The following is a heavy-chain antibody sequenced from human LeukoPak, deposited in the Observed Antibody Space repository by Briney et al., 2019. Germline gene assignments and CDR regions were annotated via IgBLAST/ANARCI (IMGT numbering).Heavy chain of an antibody. D-gene: IGHD2-15*01. CDR1: GFTFNSYV. CDR3: ARRIVAAPPGGHIDY. CDR2: ISSSSSYI. Sequence: PGGSLRLSCAASGFTFNSYVMNWVRQAPGKGLEWVSSISSSSSYIYYADSVKGRFTISRDNAKNSLYLQMNSLRAEDTAVYYCARRIVAAPPGGHIDYWGQGTLVTVSS. J-gene: IGHJ4*02. V-gene: IGHV3-21*01.